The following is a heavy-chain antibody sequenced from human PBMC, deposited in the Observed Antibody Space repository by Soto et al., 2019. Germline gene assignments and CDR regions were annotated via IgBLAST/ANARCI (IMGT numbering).Heavy chain of an antibody. CDR3: ARVSTSGTRFDY. CDR2: VYHSGST. CDR1: GGSISTSNW. V-gene: IGHV4-4*01. J-gene: IGHJ4*02. Sequence: QVQLQESGPGLVKPSGTLSLTCAVSGGSISTSNWWSWVRQPPGKGLEWIGEVYHSGSTNYNPSSKSRVAMSVDKSKTQFSLKLNSVTAADTAVYCCARVSTSGTRFDYWGQGSLVTVSS. D-gene: IGHD1-1*01.